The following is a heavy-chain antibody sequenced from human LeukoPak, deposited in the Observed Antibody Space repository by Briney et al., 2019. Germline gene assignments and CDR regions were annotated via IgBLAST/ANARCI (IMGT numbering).Heavy chain of an antibody. D-gene: IGHD2-15*01. CDR1: RFTFSSYG. Sequence: GGSLRLSCAASRFTFSSYGMNWVRQAPGKGLEWVSSISSSSTYIYYADSVKGRFTISRDNAKNSLYLQMNRLRAEDTAVYYCARQYCSGGSCYSGDAFDIWGQGTMVTVSS. V-gene: IGHV3-21*01. CDR2: ISSSSTYI. CDR3: ARQYCSGGSCYSGDAFDI. J-gene: IGHJ3*02.